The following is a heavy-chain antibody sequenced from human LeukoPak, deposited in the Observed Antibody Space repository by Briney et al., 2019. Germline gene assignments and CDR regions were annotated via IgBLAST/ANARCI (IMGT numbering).Heavy chain of an antibody. V-gene: IGHV3-30*18. Sequence: GGSLRLSCAASGFTFSYHGMHWVRQAPGKGLEWVAVILNDGSNEYYADSVKGRFTISRDNSRDTLFLQVSSLGAEDTAMYYCAKDRGSGSYLIEDWGQGTLVTVSS. J-gene: IGHJ4*02. CDR2: ILNDGSNE. CDR1: GFTFSYHG. D-gene: IGHD3-16*02. CDR3: AKDRGSGSYLIED.